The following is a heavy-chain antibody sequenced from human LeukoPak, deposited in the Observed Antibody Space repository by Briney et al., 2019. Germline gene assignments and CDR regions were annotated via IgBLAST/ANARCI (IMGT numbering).Heavy chain of an antibody. D-gene: IGHD2-15*01. V-gene: IGHV5-51*01. CDR3: ARRRHCTSGSCEDFDY. CDR2: IYPGDSDT. CDR1: ADIIPRYY. J-gene: IGHJ4*02. Sequence: GESLKISCEGSADIIPRYYISSLLQMPGKGLEWMGIIYPGDSDTRYSPSFQGQVTISADKSISTAYLQWSSLKASDTAMYYCARRRHCTSGSCEDFDYWGQGTLVTVSS.